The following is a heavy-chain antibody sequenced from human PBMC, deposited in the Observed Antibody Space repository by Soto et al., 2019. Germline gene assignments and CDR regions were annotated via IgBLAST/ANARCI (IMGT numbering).Heavy chain of an antibody. CDR2: FDPEDGET. V-gene: IGHV1-24*01. J-gene: IGHJ5*02. CDR3: ATELSSSSGAGFDP. D-gene: IGHD6-6*01. Sequence: GASVKVSCKVSGYTLTELSMHWVRQAPGKGLEWMGGFDPEDGETIYAQKFQGRVTMTEDTSTDTAYMELSSLRSEDTAVYYCATELSSSSGAGFDPWGQGTLVTVSS. CDR1: GYTLTELS.